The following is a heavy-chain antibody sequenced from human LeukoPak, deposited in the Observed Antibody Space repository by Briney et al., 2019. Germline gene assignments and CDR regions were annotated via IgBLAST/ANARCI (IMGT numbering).Heavy chain of an antibody. Sequence: GASVKVSCKASGYTFTGYYMHWVRQAPGQGLEWMGWINSNSGGTNYAQKFQGRVTMTRDTSISTAYMELSRLRSDDTAVYYCARHDYGDYVGYFDYWGQGTLVTVSS. CDR2: INSNSGGT. D-gene: IGHD4-17*01. CDR3: ARHDYGDYVGYFDY. J-gene: IGHJ4*02. CDR1: GYTFTGYY. V-gene: IGHV1-2*02.